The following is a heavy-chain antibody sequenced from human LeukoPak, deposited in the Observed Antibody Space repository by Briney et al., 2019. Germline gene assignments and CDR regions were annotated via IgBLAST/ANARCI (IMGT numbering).Heavy chain of an antibody. D-gene: IGHD1-20*01. CDR1: GYTFSGYS. J-gene: IGHJ5*01. CDR3: ARDASNWSAFDS. V-gene: IGHV1-2*06. CDR2: INPNSGVT. Sequence: APVKVSCKASGYTFSGYSMHLVRQAPGQGLEWMGRINPNSGVTYYAQKFQGRVTMTSDTSITTAYMELSSLTSDDTATYYCARDASNWSAFDSWGQGTLVIVSS.